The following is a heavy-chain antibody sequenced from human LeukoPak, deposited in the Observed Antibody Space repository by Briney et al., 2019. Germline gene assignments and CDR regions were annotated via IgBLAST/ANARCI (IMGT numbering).Heavy chain of an antibody. J-gene: IGHJ4*02. D-gene: IGHD5-18*01. CDR1: GGSISSYY. CDR2: IYYSGST. Sequence: SETLSLTCTVSGGSISSYYWSWIRQPPGEGLEWIGYIYYSGSTNYNPSLKSRVTISVDTSKYQFSLKLSSVTAADTAVYYCARVDTAMVPGLFDYWGQGTLVTVSS. V-gene: IGHV4-59*01. CDR3: ARVDTAMVPGLFDY.